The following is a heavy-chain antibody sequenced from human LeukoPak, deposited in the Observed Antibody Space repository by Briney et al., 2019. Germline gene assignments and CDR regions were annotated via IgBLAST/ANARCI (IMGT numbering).Heavy chain of an antibody. CDR1: GGSISSYY. Sequence: PSETLSLTCTASGGSISSYYWSWIRQPPGKGLEWIGYIYYSGSTNYNPSLKSRVTISVDTSKNQFSLKLSSVTAADTAVYYCARLPGGGNFDYWGQGTLVTVSS. CDR2: IYYSGST. J-gene: IGHJ4*02. V-gene: IGHV4-59*08. CDR3: ARLPGGGNFDY. D-gene: IGHD2-15*01.